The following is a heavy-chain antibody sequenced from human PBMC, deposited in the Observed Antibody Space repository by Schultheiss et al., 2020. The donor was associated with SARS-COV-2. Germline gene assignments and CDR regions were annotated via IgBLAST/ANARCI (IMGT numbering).Heavy chain of an antibody. CDR2: ISAYNGNT. J-gene: IGHJ6*02. CDR1: GYTFTSYG. CDR3: ARDGAVLRYFDPWYYGMDV. D-gene: IGHD3-9*01. Sequence: ASVKVSCKASGYTFTSYGISWVRQAPGQGLEWMGWISAYNGNTNYAQNLQGRVTMTTDTSTSTAYMELRSLRSDDTAVYCCARDGAVLRYFDPWYYGMDVWGQGTTVTVSS. V-gene: IGHV1-18*04.